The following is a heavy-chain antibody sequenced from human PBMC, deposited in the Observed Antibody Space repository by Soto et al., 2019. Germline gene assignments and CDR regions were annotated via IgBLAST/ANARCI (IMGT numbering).Heavy chain of an antibody. D-gene: IGHD5-12*01. CDR2: ISSNGGST. CDR3: VKRNSGYGDAFDI. Sequence: GGSLRLSCSASGFTFSSYAMHWVRQAPGKGPEYVSAISSNGGSTYYADSVKGRFTISRDDSKNTLYLQMSSLRAKDTAVYYCVKRNSGYGDAFDIWGQGTMLTVSS. V-gene: IGHV3-64D*06. CDR1: GFTFSSYA. J-gene: IGHJ3*02.